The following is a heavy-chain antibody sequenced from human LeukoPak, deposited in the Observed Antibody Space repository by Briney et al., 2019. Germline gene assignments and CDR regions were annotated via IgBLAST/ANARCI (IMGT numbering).Heavy chain of an antibody. V-gene: IGHV3-74*01. D-gene: IGHD2-8*01. CDR2: IESDGSST. J-gene: IGHJ3*02. CDR3: ARASLMTRAFDI. CDR1: GYTFSSYW. Sequence: GGSLRLYSAASGYTFSSYWMHWVRQAPGKGLVWVSRIESDGSSTSYGESVKGPFTISRDNAKNTLYLQMNSLRAEDTAVYYCARASLMTRAFDIGGQRTTVTVSS.